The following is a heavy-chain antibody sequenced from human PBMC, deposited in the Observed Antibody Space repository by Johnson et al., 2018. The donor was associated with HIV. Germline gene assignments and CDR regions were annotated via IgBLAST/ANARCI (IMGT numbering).Heavy chain of an antibody. CDR2: ISDDGSKI. D-gene: IGHD2-21*01. V-gene: IGHV3-30*04. J-gene: IGHJ3*02. CDR1: GFTFSTYA. Sequence: QVQLVESGGGVVQPGRSLRLSCAASGFTFSTYALHWVRQTPGKGLEWVALISDDGSKIYHADSVKGRFTISRDNYKNTLDLQMNNLITEDSGVYYCAKSYCPGCDGFDIWGQGTMVTVSS. CDR3: AKSYCPGCDGFDI.